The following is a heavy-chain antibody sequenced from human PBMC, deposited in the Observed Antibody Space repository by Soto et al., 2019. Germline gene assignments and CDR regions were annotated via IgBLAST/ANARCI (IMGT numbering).Heavy chain of an antibody. CDR3: ARGYYGSGSSFDY. CDR1: RYTYTSYY. D-gene: IGHD3-10*01. Sequence: ASVKVSSKAPRYTYTSYYMHWVRQYPGQGLEWMGIINPSGGSTSYAQKFQGRVTMTRDTSTSTVYMELSSLRSEDTAVYYCARGYYGSGSSFDYWGQGTLVTVSS. CDR2: INPSGGST. J-gene: IGHJ4*02. V-gene: IGHV1-46*03.